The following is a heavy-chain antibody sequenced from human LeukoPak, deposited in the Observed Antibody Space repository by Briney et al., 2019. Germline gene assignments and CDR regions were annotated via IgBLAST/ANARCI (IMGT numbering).Heavy chain of an antibody. Sequence: GGSLRLSCAASGFTFSSYWMSWVRQAPGKGLEWVANIKQDGGEKYYVDSVKGRFTISRDNAKNSLYLQMNSLRAEDTAVYYCAREGIGYYDSSGYSDYWGQGTLVTVSS. CDR1: GFTFSSYW. D-gene: IGHD3-22*01. V-gene: IGHV3-7*01. J-gene: IGHJ4*02. CDR3: AREGIGYYDSSGYSDY. CDR2: IKQDGGEK.